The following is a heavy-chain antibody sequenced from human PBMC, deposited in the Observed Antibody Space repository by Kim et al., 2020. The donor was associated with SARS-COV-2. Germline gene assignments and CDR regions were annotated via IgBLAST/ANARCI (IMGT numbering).Heavy chain of an antibody. D-gene: IGHD3-10*01. CDR2: ISGSGGST. J-gene: IGHJ4*02. CDR3: AKDITYYYGSGSYYDY. CDR1: GFTFSSYA. Sequence: GGSLRLSCAASGFTFSSYAMSWVRQAPGKGLEWVSAISGSGGSTYYADSVKGRFTISRDNSKNTLYLQMNSLRAEDTAVYYCAKDITYYYGSGSYYDYWGQGTLVTVSS. V-gene: IGHV3-23*01.